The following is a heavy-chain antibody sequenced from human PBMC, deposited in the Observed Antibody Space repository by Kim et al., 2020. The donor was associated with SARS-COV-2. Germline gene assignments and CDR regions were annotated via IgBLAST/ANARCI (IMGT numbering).Heavy chain of an antibody. CDR1: GFTFSSNS. D-gene: IGHD6-19*01. Sequence: GGSLRLSCAASGFTFSSNSMNWVRQAPGKGLEWVSYISSSSKTIYYADSVKGRFTISRDNTRNSLFLQMNSLRGVDTAVYYCAREAMTVAGSGSREFDYWGQGTLVTVSS. V-gene: IGHV3-48*04. CDR3: AREAMTVAGSGSREFDY. J-gene: IGHJ4*02. CDR2: ISSSSKTI.